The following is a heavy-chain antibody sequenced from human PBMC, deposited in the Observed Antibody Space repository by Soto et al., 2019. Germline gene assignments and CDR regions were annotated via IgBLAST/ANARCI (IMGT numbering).Heavy chain of an antibody. CDR3: ASVRGGYYYAMDV. CDR2: IYHSGST. Sequence: QVQLQESGPGLVKPSGTLSLTCAVSGGSISSSNWWSWVRQPPGKGLEWIGEIYHSGSTNYNPSLKSRGTISVDKSENQFALKLSSVTAADTAVYYGASVRGGYYYAMDVWGQGTTVTVSS. V-gene: IGHV4-4*02. J-gene: IGHJ6*02. D-gene: IGHD3-10*02. CDR1: GGSISSSNW.